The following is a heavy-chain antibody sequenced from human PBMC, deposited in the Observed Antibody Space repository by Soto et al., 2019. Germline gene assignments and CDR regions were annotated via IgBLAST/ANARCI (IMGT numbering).Heavy chain of an antibody. Sequence: QVHLVESGGGVVQPGKSLRLSCAASGFTFDNYGMLWVRQAPGKGLEWVALISYDDSYRYYTNSVRGRFTISRDNSKNMVFLHMISLQGDDTAVYYCAGGDYGDSIDFWGQGTLVTVSS. V-gene: IGHV3-33*01. D-gene: IGHD4-17*01. CDR1: GFTFDNYG. CDR3: AGGDYGDSIDF. J-gene: IGHJ4*02. CDR2: ISYDDSYR.